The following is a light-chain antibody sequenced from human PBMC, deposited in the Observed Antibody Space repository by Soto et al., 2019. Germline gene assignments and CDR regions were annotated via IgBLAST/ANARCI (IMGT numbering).Light chain of an antibody. V-gene: IGLV2-14*01. CDR2: EVS. CDR1: SSDVGRYNY. CDR3: SSYTSSSTLYV. J-gene: IGLJ1*01. Sequence: QSVLTQPASVSGSPGQPITISCTGSSSDVGRYNYVSWYQHHPGKAPKLMIYEVSNRPSGVSNRFSGSKSGNTASLTISGLQAEDEADYHCSSYTSSSTLYVFGTGTKATVL.